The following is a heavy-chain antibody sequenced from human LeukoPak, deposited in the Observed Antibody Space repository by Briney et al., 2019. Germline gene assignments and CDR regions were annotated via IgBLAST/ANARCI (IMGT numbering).Heavy chain of an antibody. Sequence: GASVKVSCKASGYTFTSYGISWVRQAPGQGLEWMGWISGYNGYTHYAHNLQGRVTMTTDTSTSTAYMELRSLRSDDTAVYYCARDEARYSSGYYPNWFDPWGQGTLVTVCS. CDR2: ISGYNGYT. CDR1: GYTFTSYG. CDR3: ARDEARYSSGYYPNWFDP. J-gene: IGHJ5*02. D-gene: IGHD3-22*01. V-gene: IGHV1-18*01.